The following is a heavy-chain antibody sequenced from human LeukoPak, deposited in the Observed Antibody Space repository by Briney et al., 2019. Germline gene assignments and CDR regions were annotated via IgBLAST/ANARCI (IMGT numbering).Heavy chain of an antibody. Sequence: GGSLRLSCAASGFTFSSYAMNWVRQAPGKGLEWVAIISYDGSNNYYADSVKGRFTISRGNSKNTLYLQMNRLRAEDTAVYYCARAAAAGGYYYYYGMDVWGQGTTVTVSS. CDR3: ARAAAAGGYYYYYGMDV. D-gene: IGHD6-13*01. CDR1: GFTFSSYA. CDR2: ISYDGSNN. J-gene: IGHJ6*02. V-gene: IGHV3-30-3*01.